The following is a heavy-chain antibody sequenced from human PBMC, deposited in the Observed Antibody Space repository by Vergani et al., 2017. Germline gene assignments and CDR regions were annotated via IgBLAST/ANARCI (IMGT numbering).Heavy chain of an antibody. Sequence: QVQLQESGPGLVKPSQTLSLTCTVSGGSISSYYWSWIRQPPGKGLEWIGYIYYSGSTNYNPSLKSRVTISVDTSKNQFSLKLSSVTAADTAVYYCARGLSDGEDNWFDPGSQGTLVTVSS. CDR1: GGSISSYY. J-gene: IGHJ5*02. CDR3: ARGLSDGEDNWFDP. CDR2: IYYSGST. D-gene: IGHD4-17*01. V-gene: IGHV4-59*01.